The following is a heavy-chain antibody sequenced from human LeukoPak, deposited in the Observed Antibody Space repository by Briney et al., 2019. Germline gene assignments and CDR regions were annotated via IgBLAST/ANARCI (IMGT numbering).Heavy chain of an antibody. CDR1: GFTFSRFA. J-gene: IGHJ5*02. CDR2: LSGSGVAT. Sequence: GGSLRLSCAASGFTFSRFAMSWVRQAPGKGLEWVSALSGSGVATYYADSVKGRFTISRDNSKNTLYLQMNSLRAEDTAVYYCAKLRSGSYYGWFDPWGQGTLVTVSS. V-gene: IGHV3-23*01. CDR3: AKLRSGSYYGWFDP. D-gene: IGHD3-10*01.